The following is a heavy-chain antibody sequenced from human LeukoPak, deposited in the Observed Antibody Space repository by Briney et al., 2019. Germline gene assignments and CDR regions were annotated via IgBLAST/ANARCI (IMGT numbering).Heavy chain of an antibody. D-gene: IGHD2-2*02. Sequence: GESLTLSCAASGFTFSNYGMSWVRQAPGKGLEWVATISGSGSATYNAGSVKGRFTTSRDNSNNTLYLQMNSLRAEDTAVYYCAKTEAPAAIRAGSDYWGQGTLVTVSS. V-gene: IGHV3-23*01. CDR1: GFTFSNYG. CDR3: AKTEAPAAIRAGSDY. CDR2: ISGSGSAT. J-gene: IGHJ4*02.